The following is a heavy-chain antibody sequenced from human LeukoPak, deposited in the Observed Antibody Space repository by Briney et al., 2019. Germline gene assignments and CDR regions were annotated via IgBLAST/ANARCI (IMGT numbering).Heavy chain of an antibody. CDR2: INWNGGST. CDR3: ARDSGRWSGSYLPDY. J-gene: IGHJ4*02. V-gene: IGHV3-20*04. Sequence: GGSLRLSCAASGFTFDDYGMSWVRQAPGKGLEWVSGINWNGGSTGYADSVKGRFTTSRDNAKNSLYLQMNSLRAEDTALYYCARDSGRWSGSYLPDYWGQGTLVTVSS. D-gene: IGHD1-26*01. CDR1: GFTFDDYG.